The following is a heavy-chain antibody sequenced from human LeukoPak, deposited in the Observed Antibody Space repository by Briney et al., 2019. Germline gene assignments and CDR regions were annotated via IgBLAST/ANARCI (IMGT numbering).Heavy chain of an antibody. CDR3: ARSGLSRFGF. V-gene: IGHV3-23*01. CDR2: FSGSGGST. CDR1: GFTFSDYY. Sequence: GGSLRLSCAASGFTFSDYYMSWIRQAPGKGLQWVSAFSGSGGSTYYADSVKGRFTISRDNSRNTLYLQMNSLRAEDTAVYYCARSGLSRFGFWGQGTLVTVSS. J-gene: IGHJ4*02. D-gene: IGHD2/OR15-2a*01.